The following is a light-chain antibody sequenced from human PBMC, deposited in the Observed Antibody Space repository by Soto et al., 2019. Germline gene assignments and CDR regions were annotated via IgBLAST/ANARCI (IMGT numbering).Light chain of an antibody. Sequence: QSVLTQPPSASGTPGQSFTISCSGSSSNIGSNTVNWYQQLPGKAPQLLIYNDNQRPSGVPDRFSGSKSGTSASLAISGLQSEDEDDYFCAAWDDSLSGFAVFGGGTQLTVL. V-gene: IGLV1-44*01. CDR2: NDN. J-gene: IGLJ7*01. CDR1: SSNIGSNT. CDR3: AAWDDSLSGFAV.